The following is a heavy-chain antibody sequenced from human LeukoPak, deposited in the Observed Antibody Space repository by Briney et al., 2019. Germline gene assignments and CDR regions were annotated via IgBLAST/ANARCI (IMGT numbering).Heavy chain of an antibody. Sequence: SVKVSCKASGGTFSSYTISWVRQAPGRGLEWMGRIIPILGIANYAQKFQGRVTITADKSTSTAYMELSSLRSEDTAVYYCARGPSYYYDSSGYQDYWGQGTLVTVSS. CDR2: IIPILGIA. V-gene: IGHV1-69*02. CDR3: ARGPSYYYDSSGYQDY. J-gene: IGHJ4*02. CDR1: GGTFSSYT. D-gene: IGHD3-22*01.